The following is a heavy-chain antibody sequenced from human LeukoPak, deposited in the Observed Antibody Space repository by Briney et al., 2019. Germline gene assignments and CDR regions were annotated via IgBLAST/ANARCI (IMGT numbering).Heavy chain of an antibody. J-gene: IGHJ5*02. V-gene: IGHV1-46*01. Sequence: ASVKVSCKASGYTFTSYYMHWVRQAPGQGLEWMGIINPSGGSTSYAQKFQGRVTMTRDMSTSTDYMELSSLRSEDTAVYYCARDNSVGDTAWWFDPWGQGTLVTVSS. CDR2: INPSGGST. CDR1: GYTFTSYY. D-gene: IGHD1-26*01. CDR3: ARDNSVGDTAWWFDP.